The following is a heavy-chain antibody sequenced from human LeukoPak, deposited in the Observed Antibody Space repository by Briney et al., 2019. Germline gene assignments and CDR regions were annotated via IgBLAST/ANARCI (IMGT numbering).Heavy chain of an antibody. CDR3: ARGEYYYDGGY. Sequence: PGGSLRLSCAASGFTFTSYAMHWVRQAPGRGLEWVAVISYDGSSKYYTDSVKGRFTISRDNSKNTLYLQMNSLRADDTAVYYCARGEYYYDGGYWGQGTLVTVSS. D-gene: IGHD3-22*01. CDR1: GFTFTSYA. V-gene: IGHV3-30-3*01. J-gene: IGHJ4*02. CDR2: ISYDGSSK.